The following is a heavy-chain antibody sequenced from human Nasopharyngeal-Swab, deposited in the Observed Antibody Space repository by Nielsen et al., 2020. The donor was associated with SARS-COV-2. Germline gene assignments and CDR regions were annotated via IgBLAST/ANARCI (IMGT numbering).Heavy chain of an antibody. Sequence: GESLKISCAASGFTFSSYGMHWVRQAPGKELEWVAVISYDGSNKYYADSVKGRFTISRDNSKNTLYLQMNSLRAEDTAVYYCAKDPGGVVIMGWFDPWGQGTLVTVSS. CDR2: ISYDGSNK. V-gene: IGHV3-30*18. D-gene: IGHD3-3*01. CDR3: AKDPGGVVIMGWFDP. CDR1: GFTFSSYG. J-gene: IGHJ5*02.